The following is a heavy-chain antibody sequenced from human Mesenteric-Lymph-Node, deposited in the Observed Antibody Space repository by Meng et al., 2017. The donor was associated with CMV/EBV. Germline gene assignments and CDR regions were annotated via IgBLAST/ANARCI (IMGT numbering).Heavy chain of an antibody. Sequence: LRLSCAASGFTFSDYYMSWIRQPPGKGLEWIGYISYSGSTYYNPSLKSRVTISVDTSRNQFSLKLTSVTAADTAVYHCARDHRYSGFDYYYYYGMDVWGQGTTVTVSS. CDR2: ISYSGST. CDR3: ARDHRYSGFDYYYYYGMDV. CDR1: GFTFSDYY. V-gene: IGHV4-30-4*08. J-gene: IGHJ6*02. D-gene: IGHD5-12*01.